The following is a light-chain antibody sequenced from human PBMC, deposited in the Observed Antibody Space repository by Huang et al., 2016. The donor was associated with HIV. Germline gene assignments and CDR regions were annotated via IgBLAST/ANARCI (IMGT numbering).Light chain of an antibody. Sequence: EIVLTQSPGTLSLSPGERATLSCRASQSVSSSYLAWYQQKPGQAPRLLIYGASSRATGIPDVFRGSGSGTDFTLTISRLEPEDCAVYYCQQYGSSPTFGQGTKVEIK. CDR3: QQYGSSPT. CDR1: QSVSSSY. V-gene: IGKV3-20*01. J-gene: IGKJ1*01. CDR2: GAS.